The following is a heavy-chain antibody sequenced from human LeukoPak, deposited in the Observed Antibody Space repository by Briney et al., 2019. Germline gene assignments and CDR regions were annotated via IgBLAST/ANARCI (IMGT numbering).Heavy chain of an antibody. D-gene: IGHD3-22*01. CDR2: IYYRGST. CDR3: ASLYDSSGYYYNNWFDP. J-gene: IGHJ5*02. Sequence: SETLSLTCTVSGGSISSDYWSWIRQPPGKGLEWIGYIYYRGSTNYNSSLKSRVIISVDTPKNQFSLKLSSVTAADTAVYYCASLYDSSGYYYNNWFDPWGQGTLVTVSS. CDR1: GGSISSDY. V-gene: IGHV4-59*08.